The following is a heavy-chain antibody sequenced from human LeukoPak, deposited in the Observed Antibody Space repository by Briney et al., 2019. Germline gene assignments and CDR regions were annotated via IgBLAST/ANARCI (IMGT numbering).Heavy chain of an antibody. V-gene: IGHV3-23*01. CDR2: ISGSGGST. CDR1: GFTFSSYA. J-gene: IGHJ3*02. D-gene: IGHD3-3*01. CDR3: AKDPRAYYDFWSGYPGAFDI. Sequence: GSLRLSCAASGFTFSSYAMSWVRQAPGKGLEWVSAISGSGGSTYYADSVKGRFTIFRDNSKNTLYLQMNSLRAEDTAVYYCAKDPRAYYDFWSGYPGAFDIWGQGTMVTVSS.